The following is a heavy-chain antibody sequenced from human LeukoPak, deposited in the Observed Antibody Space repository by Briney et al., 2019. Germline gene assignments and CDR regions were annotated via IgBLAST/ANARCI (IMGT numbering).Heavy chain of an antibody. D-gene: IGHD1-1*01. J-gene: IGHJ4*02. Sequence: PGGSLRLSCAASGFTFSNFAMSWVRQAPGKGLEWVAVTRFDGSIKQYADSVKGRFTISRDDSKNTLYLQMNFLKSEDTAVYYCARWGGTRQYYFDYWGQGTLVTVSS. V-gene: IGHV3-33*08. CDR3: ARWGGTRQYYFDY. CDR2: TRFDGSIK. CDR1: GFTFSNFA.